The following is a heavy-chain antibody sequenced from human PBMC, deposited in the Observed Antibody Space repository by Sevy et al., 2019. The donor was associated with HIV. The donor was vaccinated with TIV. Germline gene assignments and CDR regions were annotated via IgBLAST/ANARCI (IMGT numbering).Heavy chain of an antibody. Sequence: GGSLRLSCAASGFTFSSYPMHWVRQAPGKGLEWVSFISFDGTDKYYADSVKGRFTITRDNSKNTLFLQMNSLRAEDTAFYYCVRETTMLPRGAFDFWGQGTMV. CDR2: ISFDGTDK. D-gene: IGHD3-10*01. V-gene: IGHV3-30-3*01. CDR1: GFTFSSYP. CDR3: VRETTMLPRGAFDF. J-gene: IGHJ3*01.